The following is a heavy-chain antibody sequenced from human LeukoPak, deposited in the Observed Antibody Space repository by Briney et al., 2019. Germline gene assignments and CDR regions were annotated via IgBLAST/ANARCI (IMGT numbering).Heavy chain of an antibody. CDR1: GFTFSRSA. CDR2: ISGSGGST. J-gene: IGHJ4*02. Sequence: GGSLRLSCAASGFTFSRSAMSWVRQAPGKGLEWVSAISGSGGSTYYADSVKGRFTISRDNSNNTLYLQMNSLRAEDTAVYYRAKEKYSSSSGISYWGQGTLVTVSS. V-gene: IGHV3-23*01. CDR3: AKEKYSSSSGISY. D-gene: IGHD6-6*01.